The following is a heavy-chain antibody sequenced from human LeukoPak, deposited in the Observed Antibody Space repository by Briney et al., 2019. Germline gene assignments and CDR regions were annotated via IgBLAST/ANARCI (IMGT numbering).Heavy chain of an antibody. V-gene: IGHV7-4-1*02. J-gene: IGHJ4*02. D-gene: IGHD3-22*01. Sequence: ASVKVSCKASGYTFTSYAMNWVRQAPGQGLEWMGWINTNTGNPTYAQGFSGRFVFSLYTSVSTAYLQISSLKAEDTAVYYCARADTFYDSSGYSDYWGQGTLVTVSS. CDR2: INTNTGNP. CDR1: GYTFTSYA. CDR3: ARADTFYDSSGYSDY.